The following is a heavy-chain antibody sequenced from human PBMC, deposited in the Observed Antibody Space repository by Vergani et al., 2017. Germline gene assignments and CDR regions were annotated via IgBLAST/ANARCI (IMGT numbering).Heavy chain of an antibody. CDR2: ISPGASTV. D-gene: IGHD1-1*01. CDR1: GFKFSDHY. J-gene: IGHJ6*02. Sequence: LEESGGGSVKPGGSLRLSCAASGFKFSDHYMSWIRQAPGKGLEWVSHISPGASTVSYTDSVTGRFTVSRDNDNNSLTLDMTTLRVGDTADYYCAKNPGISTTRHYYAMDVWGQGATVTVSS. V-gene: IGHV3-11*04. CDR3: AKNPGISTTRHYYAMDV.